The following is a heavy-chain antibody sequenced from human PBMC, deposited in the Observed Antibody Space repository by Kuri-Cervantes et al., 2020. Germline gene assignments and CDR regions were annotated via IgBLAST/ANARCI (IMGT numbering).Heavy chain of an antibody. Sequence: GGSLRLSCAGSGFTFDMYAVSWVRQAPGKGLEWVSGISKSGGSTNYADSVKGRFTISRDNSKNTLYLQMNSLRAEDTAVYYCARDRGQQLVLGGAFDIWGQGTMVTVSS. J-gene: IGHJ3*02. CDR2: ISKSGGST. CDR1: GFTFDMYA. D-gene: IGHD6-13*01. CDR3: ARDRGQQLVLGGAFDI. V-gene: IGHV3-23*01.